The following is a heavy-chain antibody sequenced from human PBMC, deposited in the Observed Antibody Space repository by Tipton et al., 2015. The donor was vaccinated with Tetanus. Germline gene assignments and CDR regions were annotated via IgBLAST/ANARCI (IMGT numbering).Heavy chain of an antibody. Sequence: TLSLTCAVSGGSIRSSNWWSWVRQTPGKGLEWIGEIYHSGTTNYNPSLKSRVTMSVDNSKNQFSLKLNSVTAADTAVYYCARESITIFGVVSIDYWGQGMQVTVSS. CDR1: GGSIRSSNW. CDR2: IYHSGTT. D-gene: IGHD3-3*01. J-gene: IGHJ4*02. CDR3: ARESITIFGVVSIDY. V-gene: IGHV4-4*02.